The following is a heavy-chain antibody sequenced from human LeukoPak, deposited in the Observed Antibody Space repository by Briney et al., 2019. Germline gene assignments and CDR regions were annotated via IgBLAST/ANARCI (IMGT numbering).Heavy chain of an antibody. CDR2: FGTRSTSV. V-gene: IGHV3-21*01. J-gene: IGHJ4*02. CDR3: AREVSEGFDF. Sequence: GGSLRLSCTASGFTFSGYSMNWIRQAPGKGLEWASSFGTRSTSVYHAGSVKGRFAISRDNAKNSLYLQMNSLRAEDTALYYCAREVSEGFDFWGQGTLVTVSS. D-gene: IGHD3-22*01. CDR1: GFTFSGYS.